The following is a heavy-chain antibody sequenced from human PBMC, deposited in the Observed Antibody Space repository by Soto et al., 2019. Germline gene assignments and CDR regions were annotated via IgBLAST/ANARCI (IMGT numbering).Heavy chain of an antibody. CDR2: IIPIFGTI. CDR1: GGTFGSNA. D-gene: IGHD1-1*01. Sequence: QVQLVQSGAEVRRPGSSVKVSCKASGGTFGSNAISWVRQAPGQGLEWMGNIIPIFGTINHAQKFQGRVTITADESTNTAYMELSSLRSEDTAVYYCAREGYTFGPGEVRGAFDIWGQGTMVTVSS. V-gene: IGHV1-69*15. CDR3: AREGYTFGPGEVRGAFDI. J-gene: IGHJ3*02.